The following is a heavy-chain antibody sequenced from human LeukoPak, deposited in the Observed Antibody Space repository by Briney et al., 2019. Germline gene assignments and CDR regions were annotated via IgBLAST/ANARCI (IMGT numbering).Heavy chain of an antibody. J-gene: IGHJ6*03. Sequence: SETLSLTCAVYGGSFSGYYWSWIRRPPGKGLEWVGEINHSGSTNYNPSLKSRVTISVDTSKNQFSLKLSSVTAADTAVYYCARGTYYYDSSGYYPYYYYYMDVWGKGTTVTVSS. CDR2: INHSGST. CDR1: GGSFSGYY. D-gene: IGHD3-22*01. V-gene: IGHV4-34*01. CDR3: ARGTYYYDSSGYYPYYYYYMDV.